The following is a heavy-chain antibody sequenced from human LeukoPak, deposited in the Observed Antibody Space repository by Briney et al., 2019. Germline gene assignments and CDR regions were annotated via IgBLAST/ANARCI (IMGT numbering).Heavy chain of an antibody. D-gene: IGHD1-26*01. J-gene: IGHJ4*02. CDR2: IYPGDSDT. V-gene: IGHV5-51*01. Sequence: GESLKISCKGSGYSFTSYWIGWVRQMPGKGLEWMGIIYPGDSDTRYSPSFQGQVTISADKSITTAYLQWSSLKASDTAMYYCALSLGSGGYPDLYFFDYWGQGTLVTVSS. CDR3: ALSLGSGGYPDLYFFDY. CDR1: GYSFTSYW.